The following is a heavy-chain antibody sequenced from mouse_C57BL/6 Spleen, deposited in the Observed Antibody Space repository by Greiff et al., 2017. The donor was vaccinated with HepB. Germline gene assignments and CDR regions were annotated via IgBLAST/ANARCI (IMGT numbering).Heavy chain of an antibody. J-gene: IGHJ1*03. V-gene: IGHV1-18*01. Sequence: EVQLQQSGPELVKPGASVKIPCKASGYTFTDYNMDWVKQSHGKSLEWIGDINPNNGGTIYNQKFKGKATLTVDKSSSTAYMELRSLTSEDTAVYYCARRRDYYGSSWYFDVWGTGTTVTVSS. CDR1: GYTFTDYN. CDR2: INPNNGGT. D-gene: IGHD1-1*01. CDR3: ARRRDYYGSSWYFDV.